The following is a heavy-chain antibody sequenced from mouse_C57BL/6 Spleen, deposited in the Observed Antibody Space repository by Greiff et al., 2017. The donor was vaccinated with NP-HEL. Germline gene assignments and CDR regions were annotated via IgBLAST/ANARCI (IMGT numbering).Heavy chain of an antibody. V-gene: IGHV1-64*01. J-gene: IGHJ3*01. CDR1: GYTFTSYW. CDR3: ARAAVYDGYLAWFAY. Sequence: QVQLQQPGAELVKPGASVKLSCKASGYTFTSYWMHWVKQRPGQGLEWIGMIHPNSGSTNYNEKFKSKATLTVDKSSSTAYMQLSSLTSEDSAVYDCARAAVYDGYLAWFAYWGQGTLGTVSA. D-gene: IGHD2-3*01. CDR2: IHPNSGST.